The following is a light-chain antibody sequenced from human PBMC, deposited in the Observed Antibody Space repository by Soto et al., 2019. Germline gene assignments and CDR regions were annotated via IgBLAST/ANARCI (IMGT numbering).Light chain of an antibody. V-gene: IGKV1-33*01. CDR3: QQYDDLPIT. J-gene: IGKJ5*01. CDR2: DAS. Sequence: DIQLTQSPSSLFASVGDRVTITCRASQDISHFLNWYQQKPGKAPKVLIYDASNLQTGVPSRFSGRGSGTDFTFTITSLQPDDSGTYYCQQYDDLPITFGQGTRLEIK. CDR1: QDISHF.